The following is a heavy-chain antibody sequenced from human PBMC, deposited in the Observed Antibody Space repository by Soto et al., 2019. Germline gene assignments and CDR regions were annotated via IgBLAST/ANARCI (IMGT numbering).Heavy chain of an antibody. CDR1: GGCISSGDDY. V-gene: IGHV4-30-4*01. CDR3: ASVPHYYDSSGYFYYFDY. CDR2: IYYSGST. J-gene: IGHJ4*02. D-gene: IGHD3-22*01. Sequence: SETLALTCALCGGCISSGDDYWGWIRQPPGKGLEWIGYIYYSGSTYYNPSLKSRVTISVDTSKNQFSLKLSSVTAADTAVYYCASVPHYYDSSGYFYYFDYWCQGTLVTVSS.